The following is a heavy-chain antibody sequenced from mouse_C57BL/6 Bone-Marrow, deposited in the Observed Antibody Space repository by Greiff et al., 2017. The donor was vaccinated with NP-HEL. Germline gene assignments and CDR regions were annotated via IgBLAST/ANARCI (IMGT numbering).Heavy chain of an antibody. CDR2: ISNGGGST. J-gene: IGHJ3*01. CDR1: GFTFSDYY. Sequence: EVQRVESGGGLVQPGGSLKLSCAASGFTFSDYYMYWVRQTPEKRLEWVAYISNGGGSTYYPDTVKGRFTISRDNAKNTLYLQMSRLKSEDTAMYYCARQDYSNFSWFAYWGQGTLVTVSA. D-gene: IGHD2-5*01. CDR3: ARQDYSNFSWFAY. V-gene: IGHV5-12*01.